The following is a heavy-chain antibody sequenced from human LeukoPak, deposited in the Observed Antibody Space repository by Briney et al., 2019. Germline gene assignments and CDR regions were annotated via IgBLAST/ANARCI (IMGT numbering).Heavy chain of an antibody. D-gene: IGHD6-6*01. CDR1: GDSISSYY. Sequence: SGTLSLTCTDSGDSISSYYWSWIRQPPGKGLEWIGYIYTSGGTNYIPSLKGRVTISIDTSKNQFSLKLSSVTAADSAVYYCARLTRLSTSPDRYYLDYWGQGTLVTVSS. CDR2: IYTSGGT. V-gene: IGHV4-4*09. J-gene: IGHJ4*02. CDR3: ARLTRLSTSPDRYYLDY.